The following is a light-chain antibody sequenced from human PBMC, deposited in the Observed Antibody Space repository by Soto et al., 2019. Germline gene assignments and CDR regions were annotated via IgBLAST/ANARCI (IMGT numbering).Light chain of an antibody. CDR3: QVWDRSSDHVV. J-gene: IGLJ3*02. CDR1: NIGSKS. CDR2: YDN. Sequence: SYELTQPPSVSVAPGKTARITCGGNNIGSKSVHWYQQKPGQAPRLVISYDNDRPSVIPERFSGSDSGNTATLTISRVEVGDEADYYCQVWDRSSDHVVFGGGTKLTVL. V-gene: IGLV3-21*04.